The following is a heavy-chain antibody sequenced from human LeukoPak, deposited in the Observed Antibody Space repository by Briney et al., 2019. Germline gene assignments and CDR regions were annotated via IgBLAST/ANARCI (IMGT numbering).Heavy chain of an antibody. CDR3: ARPLSRYSSSSWYFDRGVSGWFDP. J-gene: IGHJ5*02. Sequence: SETLSLTCTVSGGSISSSSYYWGWIRQPPGKGLEWIGSIYYSGSTYYNPSLKSRVTISVDTSKNQFSLKLSSVTAADTAVYYCARPLSRYSSSSWYFDRGVSGWFDPWGQGTLVTVSS. V-gene: IGHV4-39*01. CDR2: IYYSGST. CDR1: GGSISSSSYY. D-gene: IGHD6-13*01.